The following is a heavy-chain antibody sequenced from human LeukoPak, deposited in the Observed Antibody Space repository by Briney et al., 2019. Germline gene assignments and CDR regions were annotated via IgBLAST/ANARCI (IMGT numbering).Heavy chain of an antibody. J-gene: IGHJ4*02. V-gene: IGHV3-43D*03. CDR2: ISWDGGTI. CDR3: AKGSGGAYYNYFED. CDR1: GFTFDDYA. D-gene: IGHD1-26*01. Sequence: GGSLRLSCAASGFTFDDYAFHWVRQAPGKGLERVSLISWDGGTIYYADSVRGRFTISRDNSKNSLYLRMDSLRAEDTALYYCAKGSGGAYYNYFEDWGQGTLVSVAS.